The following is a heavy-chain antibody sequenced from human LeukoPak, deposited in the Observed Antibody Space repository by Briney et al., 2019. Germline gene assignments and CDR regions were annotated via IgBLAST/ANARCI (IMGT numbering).Heavy chain of an antibody. CDR1: GGSISSGSYY. D-gene: IGHD5-18*01. V-gene: IGHV4-61*02. CDR3: ARGVTLLYTAMVTGYFDY. Sequence: PSQTLSLTCTVSGGSISSGSYYWSWIRQPAGKGLEWIGRIYTSGSTNYNPSLKSRVTISVDTSKNQFSLKLSSVTAADTAVYYCARGVTLLYTAMVTGYFDYWGQGTLVTVSS. CDR2: IYTSGST. J-gene: IGHJ4*02.